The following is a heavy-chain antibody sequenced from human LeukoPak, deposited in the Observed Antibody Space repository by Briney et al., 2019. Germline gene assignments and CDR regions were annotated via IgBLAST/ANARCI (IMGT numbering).Heavy chain of an antibody. J-gene: IGHJ3*02. D-gene: IGHD5-24*01. CDR2: ISAHNGDT. V-gene: IGHV1-18*01. CDR3: ARELREEMVPELETDAFEI. Sequence: ASVKVSCKAFGYTFINYGISWVRQAPGQGLECMGWISAHNGDTNYAQKFQGRVTMTTDTSTSTIYMELRSLRSDDTAVYYCARELREEMVPELETDAFEILGQGTIVTGSS. CDR1: GYTFINYG.